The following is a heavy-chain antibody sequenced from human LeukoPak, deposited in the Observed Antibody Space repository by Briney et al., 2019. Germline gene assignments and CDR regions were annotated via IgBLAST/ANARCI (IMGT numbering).Heavy chain of an antibody. V-gene: IGHV4-34*01. J-gene: IGHJ4*02. CDR3: AREGGPYRPLDY. CDR2: TNPGGST. CDR1: GGSFSDDY. Sequence: SETLSLTCTVYGGSFSDDYWSWVRQPPGEGLQWIGETNPGGSTNKNPSLQSRLIMSVDTSKNQFSLKLTSVTAADTAVYYCAREGGPYRPLDYSGQGTLVTVAS.